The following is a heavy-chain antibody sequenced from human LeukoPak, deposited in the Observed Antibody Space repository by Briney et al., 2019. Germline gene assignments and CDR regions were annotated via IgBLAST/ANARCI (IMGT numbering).Heavy chain of an antibody. V-gene: IGHV1-24*01. J-gene: IGHJ6*03. Sequence: APVKVSCKVSGYTLTELSMHWVRQAPGKGLEWMGGFDPEDGETIYAQKFQGRVTMTEDTSTDTAYMELSSLRSEDTAVYSCARAIHNFYFFMDVWGKGTTVTVSS. CDR2: FDPEDGET. CDR3: ARAIHNFYFFMDV. CDR1: GYTLTELS.